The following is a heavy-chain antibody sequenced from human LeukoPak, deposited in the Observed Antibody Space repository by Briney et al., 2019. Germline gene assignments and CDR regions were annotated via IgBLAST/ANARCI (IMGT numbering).Heavy chain of an antibody. CDR3: ARMSDYYYDSSGYLPGYFDY. CDR2: IIPILGIA. CDR1: GGTFSSYA. Sequence: GASVKVSCKASGGTFSSYAISWVRQAPGQGLEWTGRIIPILGIANYAQKFQGRVTITADKSTSTAYIELSSLGSEDTAVYYCARMSDYYYDSSGYLPGYFDYWGQGTLVTVSS. J-gene: IGHJ4*02. D-gene: IGHD3-22*01. V-gene: IGHV1-69*04.